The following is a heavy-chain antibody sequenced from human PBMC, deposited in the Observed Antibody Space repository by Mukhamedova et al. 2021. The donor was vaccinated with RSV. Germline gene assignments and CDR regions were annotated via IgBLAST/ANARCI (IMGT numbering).Heavy chain of an antibody. D-gene: IGHD3-16*01. Sequence: YVDSVKGRFTISRDNAKNSLYLQMNSLRAEDTAVYYCARKRRKGGYYYMDVWGQGTTVTVSS. CDR3: ARKRRKGGYYYMDV. J-gene: IGHJ6*03. V-gene: IGHV3-7*01.